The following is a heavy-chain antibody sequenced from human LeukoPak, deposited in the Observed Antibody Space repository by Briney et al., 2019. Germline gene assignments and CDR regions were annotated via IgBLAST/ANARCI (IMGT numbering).Heavy chain of an antibody. CDR3: ARGVDTAMDTYYYYYMDV. CDR1: GFTFSSYS. J-gene: IGHJ6*03. D-gene: IGHD5-18*01. Sequence: NPGGSLRLSCAASGFTFSSYSMNWVRQAPGKGLEWVSSLSSSSSYIYYADSVKGRFTISRDNAKNSLYLQMNSLRAEDTAVYYCARGVDTAMDTYYYYYMDVWGKGTTVTVSS. V-gene: IGHV3-21*01. CDR2: LSSSSSYI.